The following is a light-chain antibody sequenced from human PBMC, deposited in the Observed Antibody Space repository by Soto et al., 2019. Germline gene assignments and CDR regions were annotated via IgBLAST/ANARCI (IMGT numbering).Light chain of an antibody. J-gene: IGKJ4*01. CDR1: QSVSSSY. V-gene: IGKV3-20*01. CDR2: GAS. Sequence: EIVLTQSPGTLSLSPGEGATLSCRASQSVSSSYLAWYQQKPGQAPRLLIYGASSRATGIPDRFSGGGSGTDFTLTISSLGPEDFAVYYCQQYGSSPLTFGGGTKVEIK. CDR3: QQYGSSPLT.